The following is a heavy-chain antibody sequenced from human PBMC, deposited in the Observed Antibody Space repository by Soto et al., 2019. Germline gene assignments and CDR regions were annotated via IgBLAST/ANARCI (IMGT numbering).Heavy chain of an antibody. D-gene: IGHD3-10*01. CDR3: ASSYGSGYRAFDY. V-gene: IGHV1-69*02. Sequence: QVQLVQSGAEVKRPGSSVKVSCKASGDTFNFYSINWVRQAPGLGLEWMGRVNPIVSMSNYAQKIQGRVTMTADKSTSTADMELSSLRSEDTAIYYCASSYGSGYRAFDYWGQGALVTVSS. CDR2: VNPIVSMS. CDR1: GDTFNFYS. J-gene: IGHJ4*02.